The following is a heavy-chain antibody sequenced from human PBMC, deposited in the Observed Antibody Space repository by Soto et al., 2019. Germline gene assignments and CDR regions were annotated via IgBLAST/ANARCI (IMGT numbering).Heavy chain of an antibody. J-gene: IGHJ4*02. CDR1: GFTFSNTW. CDR2: IKSKTDGGTT. Sequence: PGGSLRLSCAASGFTFSNTWMNWVRQAPGKGLEWVGRIKSKTDGGTTDYAAPVKGRFIISRDDSKNTLYLQMNSLKTEDTAVYYCTTPRLFSFSWSSYYYFDYWGQGTVVPVSS. CDR3: TTPRLFSFSWSSYYYFDY. D-gene: IGHD6-13*01. V-gene: IGHV3-15*07.